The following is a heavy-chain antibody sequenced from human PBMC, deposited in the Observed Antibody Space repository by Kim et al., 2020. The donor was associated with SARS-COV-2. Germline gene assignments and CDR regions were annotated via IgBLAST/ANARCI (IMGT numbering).Heavy chain of an antibody. CDR2: K. V-gene: IGHV3-33*06. J-gene: IGHJ4*02. CDR3: AKDSESYYFDY. D-gene: IGHD3-10*01. Sequence: KYYADSVKGRFTISRDNSKNTLYLQMNSLRAEDTAVYYCAKDSESYYFDYWGQGTLVTVSS.